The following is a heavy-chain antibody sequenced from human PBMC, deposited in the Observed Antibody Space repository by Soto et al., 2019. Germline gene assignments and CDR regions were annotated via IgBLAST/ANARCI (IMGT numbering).Heavy chain of an antibody. J-gene: IGHJ3*01. CDR2: IGGRKNYT. D-gene: IGHD3-22*01. V-gene: IGHV3-11*05. CDR1: GFTASDNY. CDR3: ARGPDDTSKDAVDL. Sequence: QVQLLESGGGLVKPGGSLRLSCAASGFTASDNYVSWIRQPPGKGLEWISYIGGRKNYTNFADSVRGRVTISRDNAKNSVELQLNNLRVEDTAMYYCARGPDDTSKDAVDLWGQGTMVTVSS.